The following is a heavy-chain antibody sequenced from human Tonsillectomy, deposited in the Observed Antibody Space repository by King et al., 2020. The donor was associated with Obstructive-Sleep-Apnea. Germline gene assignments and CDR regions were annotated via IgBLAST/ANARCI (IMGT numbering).Heavy chain of an antibody. CDR2: ISDDGSDK. CDR3: ARDGELVVTAILYFDY. D-gene: IGHD2-21*02. J-gene: IGHJ4*02. CDR1: GFTFSPYG. Sequence: QVQLVESGGGVVQPGRSLRLSCAASGFTFSPYGMHWVRQAPGKGLEWVAFISDDGSDKDYADSVKGRFTISRDNSKNTLYLQMNSLRPEDTAIYYCARDGELVVTAILYFDYWGQGTLVTVSS. V-gene: IGHV3-30*04.